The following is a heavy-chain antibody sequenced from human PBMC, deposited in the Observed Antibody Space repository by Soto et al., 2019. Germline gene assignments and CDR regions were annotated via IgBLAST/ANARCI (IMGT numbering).Heavy chain of an antibody. D-gene: IGHD4-17*01. CDR2: INWDGDET. J-gene: IGHJ6*02. CDR3: AKGATATTHYQYYGVDV. V-gene: IGHV3-43D*04. CDR1: GFTFDDYA. Sequence: EMQLVESGGIVVQPGGSLRLSCAASGFTFDDYAMWWVRQAPGKGLEWVFLINWDGDETYYADSVKGGFTISRDNTNNSVYLQMSSLRTEDTALYYCAKGATATTHYQYYGVDVWGQGTTVTVSS.